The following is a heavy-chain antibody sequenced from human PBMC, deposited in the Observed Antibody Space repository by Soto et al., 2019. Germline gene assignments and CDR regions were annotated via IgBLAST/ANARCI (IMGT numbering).Heavy chain of an antibody. J-gene: IGHJ5*02. Sequence: ASVKVSCKASGYTFTSYGISWVRQAPGQGLEWMGWISAYNGNTNYAQKLQGRVTMTTDTSTSTAYMELRSLRSDDTAVYYCAFSQRKQSNNWFDPWGQGTLVTV. CDR3: AFSQRKQSNNWFDP. D-gene: IGHD2-2*01. CDR2: ISAYNGNT. V-gene: IGHV1-18*01. CDR1: GYTFTSYG.